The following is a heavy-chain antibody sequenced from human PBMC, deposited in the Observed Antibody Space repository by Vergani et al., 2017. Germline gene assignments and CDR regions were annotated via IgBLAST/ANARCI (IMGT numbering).Heavy chain of an antibody. CDR2: ISWNSGSI. CDR1: GFTFDDYA. Sequence: EVQLVEYGGGLVQPGRSLRLSCAASGFTFDDYAMHWVRQAPGKGLEWVSGISWNSGSIGYADSVKGRFTISRDNAKNSLYLQMNSLRAEDTALYYCARVNWQWLVTSAFDLWGQGTMVTVSS. J-gene: IGHJ3*01. D-gene: IGHD6-19*01. V-gene: IGHV3-9*01. CDR3: ARVNWQWLVTSAFDL.